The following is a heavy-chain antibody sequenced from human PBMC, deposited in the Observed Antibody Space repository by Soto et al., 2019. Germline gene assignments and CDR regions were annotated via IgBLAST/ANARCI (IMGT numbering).Heavy chain of an antibody. D-gene: IGHD1-20*01. CDR3: ASGAYNWNDYTS. J-gene: IGHJ5*02. CDR2: MSPRRGNT. V-gene: IGHV1-8*01. Sequence: QVQLVQSGAEVKKPGASVKVSCKASGYSFTNYEVTWVRQATGQGLEWMGWMSPRRGNTDYAQKFQGRVAMTRNTSISTAYLELSSLTSEDTAVYYCASGAYNWNDYTSWGQGTLVSVSS. CDR1: GYSFTNYE.